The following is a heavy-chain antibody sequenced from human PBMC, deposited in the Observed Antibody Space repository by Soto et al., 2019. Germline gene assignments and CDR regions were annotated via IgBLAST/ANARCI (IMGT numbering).Heavy chain of an antibody. CDR1: GGSLTNHA. J-gene: IGHJ3*02. V-gene: IGHV1-69*13. D-gene: IGHD1-26*01. CDR3: ASIGPYSWSSPFNDAFDI. Sequence: SVKVSCKAPGGSLTNHAFSWVRQAPGQGLEWLGGIIPIFGTADYAQKFQGRVTITADESTSTAYMELSSLRSEDTAVYYCASIGPYSWSSPFNDAFDIWGQGTMVTVSS. CDR2: IIPIFGTA.